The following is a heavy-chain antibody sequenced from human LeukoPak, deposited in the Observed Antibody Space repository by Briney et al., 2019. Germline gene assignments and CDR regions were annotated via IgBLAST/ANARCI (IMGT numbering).Heavy chain of an antibody. CDR2: ISYDGSNK. D-gene: IGHD3-22*01. CDR1: GFTFSSYA. V-gene: IGHV3-30-3*01. Sequence: GGSLRLSCAASGFTFSSYAMHWVRQAPGKGLEWVAVISYDGSNKYYADSVKGRFTISRDNSKNTLYLRMNSLRAEDTAVYYCAKDPHSSGFDYWGQGTLVTVSS. J-gene: IGHJ4*02. CDR3: AKDPHSSGFDY.